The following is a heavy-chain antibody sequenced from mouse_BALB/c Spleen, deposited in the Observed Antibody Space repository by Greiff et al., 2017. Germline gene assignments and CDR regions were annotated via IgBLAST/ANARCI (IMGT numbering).Heavy chain of an antibody. J-gene: IGHJ2*01. CDR2: ISSGGSYT. V-gene: IGHV5-6*03. CDR3: ARRDYYGSSYGYFDY. D-gene: IGHD1-1*01. Sequence: DVMLVESGGGLVQPGGSRKLSCAASGFTFSSFGMHWVRQTPDKRLEWVATISSGGSYTYYPDSVKGRFTISRDNAKNTLYLQMSSLKSEDTAMYYCARRDYYGSSYGYFDYWGQGTTLTVSS. CDR1: GFTFSSFG.